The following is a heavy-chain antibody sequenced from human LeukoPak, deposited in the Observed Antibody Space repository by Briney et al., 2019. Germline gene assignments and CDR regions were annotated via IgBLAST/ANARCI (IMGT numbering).Heavy chain of an antibody. CDR1: GGSFSGYY. V-gene: IGHV4-34*01. D-gene: IGHD6-19*01. CDR3: ARRPNSSGWFRYYYMDV. CDR2: INHSGST. J-gene: IGHJ6*03. Sequence: PSETLSLTCAVYGGSFSGYYWSWIRQPPGKGLEWIGEINHSGSTNYNPSLKSRVTISVDTSKNQFSLKLSSVTAADTAVYYCARRPNSSGWFRYYYMDVWGKGTTVTVSS.